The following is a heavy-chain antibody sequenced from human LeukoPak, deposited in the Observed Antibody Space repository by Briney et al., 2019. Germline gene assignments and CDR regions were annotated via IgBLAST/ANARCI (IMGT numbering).Heavy chain of an antibody. Sequence: ASVKVSCKASGYTFTGYYMHWVRQAPGQGLEWMGRINPNSGGTNYAQKFQGRVTMTRDTSISTAYMELSRLRSDDTGVYYCARVKWRAVAGMGGRYYFDYWGQGTLVTVSS. V-gene: IGHV1-2*05. CDR3: ARVKWRAVAGMGGRYYFDY. CDR2: INPNSGGT. J-gene: IGHJ4*02. D-gene: IGHD6-19*01. CDR1: GYTFTGYY.